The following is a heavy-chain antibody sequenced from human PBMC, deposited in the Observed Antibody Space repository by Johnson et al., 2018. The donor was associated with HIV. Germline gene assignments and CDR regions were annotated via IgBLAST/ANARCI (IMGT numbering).Heavy chain of an antibody. D-gene: IGHD2-2*01. CDR1: GFTFSSYW. CDR2: IKQDGSEK. Sequence: EQLVESGGGLVQPGGSLRLSCAASGFTFSSYWMSWVRQAPGKGLEWVANIKQDGSEKYYVDSVNGRFTISRDNAKNSLYLQMNSLRAEDTAVYYGASGDFVVVPAATRAQDAFDIWGQGTMVTVSS. V-gene: IGHV3-7*01. J-gene: IGHJ3*02. CDR3: ASGDFVVVPAATRAQDAFDI.